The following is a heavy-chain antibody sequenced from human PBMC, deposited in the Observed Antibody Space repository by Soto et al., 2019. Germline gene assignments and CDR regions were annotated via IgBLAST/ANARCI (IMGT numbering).Heavy chain of an antibody. V-gene: IGHV4-30-2*01. CDR1: GGSISAAGDS. D-gene: IGHD1-1*01. CDR3: TRHVVSGTISRGNWFDP. Sequence: PSETLSLTCAVSGGSISAAGDSWSWIRQPPGGGLEWIGYIYHSGTTLHNPSLKTRLTMSLDTSKNQFSLKVNFVTAADTAIYYCTRHVVSGTISRGNWFDPWGQGTQVTVSS. J-gene: IGHJ5*02. CDR2: IYHSGTT.